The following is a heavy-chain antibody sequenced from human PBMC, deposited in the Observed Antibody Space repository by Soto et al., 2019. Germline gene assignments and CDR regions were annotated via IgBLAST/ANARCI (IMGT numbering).Heavy chain of an antibody. J-gene: IGHJ2*01. V-gene: IGHV3-30-3*01. Sequence: QVQLVESGGGVVQPGRSLRLSCAASGFTFSSYAMHWVRQAPGKGLEWVAVISYDGSNKYYADSVKGGFTISRDISNHSLDLQMTILRAQDTAVYYCERDVRLWYFYLWGSGTLVTVAS. CDR1: GFTFSSYA. CDR3: ERDVRLWYFYL. CDR2: ISYDGSNK.